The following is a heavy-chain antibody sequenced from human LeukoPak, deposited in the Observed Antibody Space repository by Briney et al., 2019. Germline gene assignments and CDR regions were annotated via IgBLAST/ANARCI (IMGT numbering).Heavy chain of an antibody. J-gene: IGHJ4*02. V-gene: IGHV3-23*01. Sequence: GGTLRLSCAASGFTFSSYGMSWVRQAPGKGLEWVSAISGSGGSTYYADSVKGRFTISRDNAKNSLYLQMNSLRAEDTAVYYCAREGVDTAVDYWGQGTLVTVSS. CDR2: ISGSGGST. CDR3: AREGVDTAVDY. D-gene: IGHD5-18*01. CDR1: GFTFSSYG.